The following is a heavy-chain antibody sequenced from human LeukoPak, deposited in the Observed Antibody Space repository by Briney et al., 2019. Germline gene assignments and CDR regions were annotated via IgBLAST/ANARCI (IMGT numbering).Heavy chain of an antibody. CDR1: GGTFSSYA. CDR3: ARDKSGELPLPYFDY. J-gene: IGHJ4*02. Sequence: GASVKVSCKASGGTFSSYAISWVRQAPGQGLEWMGGIIPIFGTANYAQKFQGRVTITTDESTSTAYMELSRLRSEDTAVYYCARDKSGELPLPYFDYWGQGTLVTVSS. CDR2: IIPIFGTA. V-gene: IGHV1-69*05. D-gene: IGHD3-10*01.